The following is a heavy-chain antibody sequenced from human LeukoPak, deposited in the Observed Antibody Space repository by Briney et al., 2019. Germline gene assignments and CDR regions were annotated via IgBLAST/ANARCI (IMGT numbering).Heavy chain of an antibody. V-gene: IGHV3-33*01. CDR2: IWFDGIRE. D-gene: IGHD3-22*01. Sequence: GGSLRLSCAASGFTFSNYGMHWVRQVPGKGLEWVAAIWFDGIREYYADSVKGRLTISRDNSKNTLYLQMNSLRAEDTAVYYCARDLEDSSPFGAFDMWGQGTMVTVSS. CDR3: ARDLEDSSPFGAFDM. J-gene: IGHJ3*02. CDR1: GFTFSNYG.